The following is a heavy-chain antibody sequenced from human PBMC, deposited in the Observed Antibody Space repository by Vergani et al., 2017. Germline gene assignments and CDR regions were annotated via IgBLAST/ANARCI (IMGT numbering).Heavy chain of an antibody. CDR3: ARDRGGWNSVVVYHGMDV. V-gene: IGHV4-4*02. D-gene: IGHD2-21*01. CDR2: IYHSGST. Sequence: QVQLQESGPGLVKPSGTLSLTCAVSGGSISSSNWWSWVRQPPGKGLEWIGEIYHSGSTNYNPSLKSRVNRSVDKSKNQFSLKLSSVTAADTAGYYCARDRGGWNSVVVYHGMDVWGQGTTVTVSS. J-gene: IGHJ6*02. CDR1: GGSISSSNW.